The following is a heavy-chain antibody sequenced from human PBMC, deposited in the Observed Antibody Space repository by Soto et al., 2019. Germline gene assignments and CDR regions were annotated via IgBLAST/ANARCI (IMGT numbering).Heavy chain of an antibody. D-gene: IGHD1-26*01. J-gene: IGHJ5*02. V-gene: IGHV4-39*01. CDR3: ARRLTWELLPGWFDP. Sequence: QLRLQESGPGLVKPSETVSLTCTVSGGSISSSSYYWGWIRQPPGKGLEWIGSIYYSGSTYYNPSLKSRVTISVDTSKNQFSLKLSSVTAADTAVYYCARRLTWELLPGWFDPCSQGTLVTVSS. CDR2: IYYSGST. CDR1: GGSISSSSYY.